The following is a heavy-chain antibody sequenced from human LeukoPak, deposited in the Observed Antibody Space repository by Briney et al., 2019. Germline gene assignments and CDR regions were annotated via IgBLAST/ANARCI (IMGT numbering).Heavy chain of an antibody. D-gene: IGHD6-19*01. CDR3: VKTIAVAGDFDY. CDR2: INSNGGTT. V-gene: IGHV3-64D*06. J-gene: IGHJ4*02. Sequence: PGGSLRLSCSASGFTFSNYAMHWVRQAPGKGLEYVSAINSNGGTTYYADSVMGRFTISRDNSKNTLSLQMSSLRPEDTAVYYCVKTIAVAGDFDYWGQGTLVTVSS. CDR1: GFTFSNYA.